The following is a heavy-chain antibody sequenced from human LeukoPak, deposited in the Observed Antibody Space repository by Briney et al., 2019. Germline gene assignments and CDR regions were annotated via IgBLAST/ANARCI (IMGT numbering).Heavy chain of an antibody. CDR3: ARIRRSTVYYFDY. CDR1: GGSFSGYY. CDR2: INHSGST. J-gene: IGHJ4*02. D-gene: IGHD4-17*01. Sequence: SETLSLTCAVYGGSFSGYYWSWIRQPPGKGLEWIGEINHSGSTNYNPSLKSRVTISVDTSKNQFPLKLSSVTAADTAVYYRARIRRSTVYYFDYWGQGTLVTVSS. V-gene: IGHV4-34*01.